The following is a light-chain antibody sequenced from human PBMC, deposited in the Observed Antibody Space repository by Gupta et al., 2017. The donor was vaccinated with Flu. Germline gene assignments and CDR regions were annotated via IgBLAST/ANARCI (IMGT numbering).Light chain of an antibody. J-gene: IGKJ2*01. V-gene: IGKV3-11*01. Sequence: EIVLTQSPATLPLSPGESATLSCRASQSISTYLAWYQKKPGQAPMLLMYDASHRAAGLPGRFTGSWGGTYVPLTSSIREQEDFAIYYCQHRSSRPMSAFGHGTELEIK. CDR1: QSISTY. CDR3: QHRSSRPMSA. CDR2: DAS.